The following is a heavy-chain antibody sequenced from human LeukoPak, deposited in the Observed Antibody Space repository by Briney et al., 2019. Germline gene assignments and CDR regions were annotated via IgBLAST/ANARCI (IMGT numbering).Heavy chain of an antibody. V-gene: IGHV4-59*01. CDR2: INHSGST. J-gene: IGHJ3*02. Sequence: SETLSLTCTVSGGSISSYYWSWIRQPPGKGLEWIGEINHSGSTNYNPSLKSRVTISVDTCKNQFSLKLSSVTAADTAVYYCARDLRSSSGAFDIWGQGTMVTVSS. D-gene: IGHD6-6*01. CDR1: GGSISSYY. CDR3: ARDLRSSSGAFDI.